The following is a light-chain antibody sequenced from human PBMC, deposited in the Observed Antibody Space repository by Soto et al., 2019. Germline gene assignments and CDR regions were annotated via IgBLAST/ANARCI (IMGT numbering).Light chain of an antibody. CDR3: QQYSSWPLT. V-gene: IGKV3-15*01. Sequence: EIVMTQSPATLSVSPGERVTLSCRASQSVITNLLAWYQQKPDQAPRLLIYDLSPRAAGIPEGFSGSGSGTEFALTISSLQSEDFAIYYCQQYSSWPLTFGGGTKVEIK. CDR1: QSVITN. CDR2: DLS. J-gene: IGKJ4*01.